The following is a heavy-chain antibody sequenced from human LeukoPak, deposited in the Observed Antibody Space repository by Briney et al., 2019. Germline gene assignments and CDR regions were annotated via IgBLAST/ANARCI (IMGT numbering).Heavy chain of an antibody. CDR1: GFTFSDYY. D-gene: IGHD2/OR15-2a*01. CDR2: TYSGGNT. Sequence: GGSLRLSCAASGFTFSDYYMSWVRQAPGKGLEWVSFTYSGGNTHYSDSVKGRFTISRDNSKNTLYLQMNSLRAEDTAVYYCARRAGEYSHPYDYWGQGTLVTVSS. CDR3: ARRAGEYSHPYDY. J-gene: IGHJ4*02. V-gene: IGHV3-53*01.